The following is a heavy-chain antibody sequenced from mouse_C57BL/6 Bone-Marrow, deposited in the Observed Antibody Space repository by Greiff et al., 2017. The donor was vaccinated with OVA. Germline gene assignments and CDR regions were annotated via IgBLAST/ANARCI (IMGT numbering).Heavy chain of an antibody. CDR2: IWWGDDK. J-gene: IGHJ3*01. CDR1: GFSLSTFGMG. CDR3: ARIGWGWLLRFAY. V-gene: IGHV8-8*01. Sequence: QVTLKESGPGILQPSQTLSLTCSFSGFSLSTFGMGVGWIRQPSGKGLEWLAHIWWGDDKYYKPALKSPLTISKDTSKNQVFLKIANVDTADTATYYCARIGWGWLLRFAYWGQGTLVTVSA. D-gene: IGHD2-3*01.